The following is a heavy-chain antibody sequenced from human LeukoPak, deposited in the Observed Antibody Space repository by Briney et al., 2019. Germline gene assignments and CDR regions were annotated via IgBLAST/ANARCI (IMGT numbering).Heavy chain of an antibody. J-gene: IGHJ6*03. V-gene: IGHV1-8*01. Sequence: GASVKVSCKASGYTFTSYDINWVRQATGQGLEWMGWMNPNSGNTGYAQKFQGRVTMTRNTSISTAYMELSSPRSEDTAVYYCARGIRTLYYYYYMDVWGKGTTVTISS. D-gene: IGHD1-14*01. CDR2: MNPNSGNT. CDR3: ARGIRTLYYYYYMDV. CDR1: GYTFTSYD.